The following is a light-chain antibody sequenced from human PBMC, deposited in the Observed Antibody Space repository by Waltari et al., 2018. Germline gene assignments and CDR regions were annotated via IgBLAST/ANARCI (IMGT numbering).Light chain of an antibody. Sequence: DIVMTQSPLSLPVTPREPASISCRSSPRLLHRNTYSYLDWYLQKPGQSPPLLIHLGSNRASGVPDRFSGSGSGTDFTLNISRVEAEDVGIYYCMQSLQTPLTFGQGTKVEIK. CDR2: LGS. V-gene: IGKV2-28*01. CDR1: PRLLHRNTYSY. J-gene: IGKJ1*01. CDR3: MQSLQTPLT.